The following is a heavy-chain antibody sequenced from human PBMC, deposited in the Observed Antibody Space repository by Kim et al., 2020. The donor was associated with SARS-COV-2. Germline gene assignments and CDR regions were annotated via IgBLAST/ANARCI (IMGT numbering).Heavy chain of an antibody. CDR3: ARLTYYYDSSGYRKYYYYYYGMDV. Sequence: SETLSLTCTVSGGSISSSSYYWGWIRQPPGKGLEWIGSIYYSGSTYYNPSLKSRVTISVDTSKNQFSLKLSSVTAADTAVYYCARLTYYYDSSGYRKYYYYYYGMDVWGQGTTVTVSS. CDR2: IYYSGST. D-gene: IGHD3-22*01. V-gene: IGHV4-39*01. CDR1: GGSISSSSYY. J-gene: IGHJ6*02.